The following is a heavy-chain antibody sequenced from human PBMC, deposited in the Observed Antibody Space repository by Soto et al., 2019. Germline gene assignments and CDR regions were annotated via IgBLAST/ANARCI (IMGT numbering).Heavy chain of an antibody. D-gene: IGHD3-10*02. CDR3: AKRGCSGSYCVDYYYYMDV. V-gene: IGHV3-23*01. J-gene: IGHJ6*03. CDR1: GFTFSSYA. Sequence: PGGSLRLSCAASGFTFSSYAMSWVRQAPGKGLEWVSAISGSGGSTYYADSVKGRFTISRDNSKNTLYLQMNSLRAEDTAVYYWAKRGCSGSYCVDYYYYMDVWGKGTTVTVSS. CDR2: ISGSGGST.